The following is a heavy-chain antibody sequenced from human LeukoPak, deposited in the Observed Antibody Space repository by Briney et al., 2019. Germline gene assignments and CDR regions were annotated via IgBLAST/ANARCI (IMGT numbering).Heavy chain of an antibody. CDR1: GYTFTSYG. D-gene: IGHD6-19*01. Sequence: ASVKVSCKASGYTFTSYGISWVRQAPGQGLEWMGWISAYNGNTNYAQKLQGRVTMTRDASTSTVYMELSSLRSEDTAVYYCARDPQGRAGSYYFDYWGQGTLVTVSS. CDR3: ARDPQGRAGSYYFDY. J-gene: IGHJ4*02. V-gene: IGHV1-18*01. CDR2: ISAYNGNT.